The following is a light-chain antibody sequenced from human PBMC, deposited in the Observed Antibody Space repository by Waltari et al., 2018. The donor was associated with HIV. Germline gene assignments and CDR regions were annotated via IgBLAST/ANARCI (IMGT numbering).Light chain of an antibody. CDR2: DAS. J-gene: IGKJ4*01. CDR3: QHRTTWPPT. V-gene: IGKV3-11*01. Sequence: EIVLTQSPPILSVSLGETATLSCRASQSVQDFLAWYQRRPGQAPRLVVYDASKRAAGVPARFSGSGFGTDFTLTISGLEPEDVALYYCQHRTTWPPTFGGGTRVEIE. CDR1: QSVQDF.